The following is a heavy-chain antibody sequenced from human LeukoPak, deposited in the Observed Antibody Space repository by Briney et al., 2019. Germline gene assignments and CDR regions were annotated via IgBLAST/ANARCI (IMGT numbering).Heavy chain of an antibody. J-gene: IGHJ3*02. CDR1: GFTFSDYY. CDR3: ARIGRPAAFDI. V-gene: IGHV3-11*01. Sequence: KTGGSLRLSCAASGFTFSDYYMSRIRQAPGKGLEWVSYITSSGSTIYYADSMKGRFTISRDNAKHSLFLQLDSLRAEDTAVYYCARIGRPAAFDIWGQGTLVIVSS. D-gene: IGHD6-6*01. CDR2: ITSSGSTI.